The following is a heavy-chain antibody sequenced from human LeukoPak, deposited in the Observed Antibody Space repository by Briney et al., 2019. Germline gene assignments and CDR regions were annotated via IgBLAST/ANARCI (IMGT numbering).Heavy chain of an antibody. J-gene: IGHJ4*02. V-gene: IGHV1-69*13. CDR3: RVVPAAIIDY. Sequence: SVKVSCKASGGTFSSYAVSWVRQAPGQGLEWMGGIIPIFGTANYAQKFQGRVTITADESTSTAYMELSSLRSEDTAVYYCRVVPAAIIDYWGQGTLVTVSS. CDR1: GGTFSSYA. CDR2: IIPIFGTA. D-gene: IGHD2-2*02.